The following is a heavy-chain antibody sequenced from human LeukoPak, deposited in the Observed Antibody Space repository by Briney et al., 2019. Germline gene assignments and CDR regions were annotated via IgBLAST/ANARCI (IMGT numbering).Heavy chain of an antibody. CDR3: AKAASGLDYFDY. D-gene: IGHD3-10*01. J-gene: IGHJ4*02. CDR2: ISYDGSNK. Sequence: GGSLRLSCAASGFTFSSYGMHWVRQAPGKGLEWVAVISYDGSNKYYADSVKGRLTISRDNSKNTLYLQMNSLRAEDTAVYYCAKAASGLDYFDYWGQGTLVTVSS. CDR1: GFTFSSYG. V-gene: IGHV3-30*18.